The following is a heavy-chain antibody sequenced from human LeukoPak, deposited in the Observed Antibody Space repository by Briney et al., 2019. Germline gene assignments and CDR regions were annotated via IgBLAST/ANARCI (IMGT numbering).Heavy chain of an antibody. CDR3: VKRVQYGSGSSLFFDY. Sequence: GGSLRLSCAASGFTFSSYAMSWVRQAPGKGLEWVSAISGSGGSTYYADSVKGRFTISRDNSKNTLYLQMNSLRAEDTAVYYCVKRVQYGSGSSLFFDYWGQGTLVTVSS. CDR1: GFTFSSYA. CDR2: ISGSGGST. J-gene: IGHJ4*02. D-gene: IGHD3-10*01. V-gene: IGHV3-23*01.